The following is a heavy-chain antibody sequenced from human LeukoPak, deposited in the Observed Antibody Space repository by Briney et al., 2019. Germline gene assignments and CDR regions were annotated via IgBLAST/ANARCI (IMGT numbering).Heavy chain of an antibody. CDR1: GYTFTGYY. CDR3: ARNTVVPAAILYYYYMDV. CDR2: INPNSGGT. V-gene: IGHV1-2*02. Sequence: ASVKVSCKASGYTFTGYYMHWVRQAPGQGLEWMGWINPNSGGTNYAQKFQGRVTMTRDTSISTAYMELSRLRSDDTAVYYCARNTVVPAAILYYYYMDVWGKGTTVTVSS. D-gene: IGHD2-2*02. J-gene: IGHJ6*03.